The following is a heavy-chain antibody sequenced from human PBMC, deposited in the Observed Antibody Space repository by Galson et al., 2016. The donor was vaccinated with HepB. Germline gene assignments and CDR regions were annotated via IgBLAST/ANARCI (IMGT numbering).Heavy chain of an antibody. CDR2: ISSGSSTI. J-gene: IGHJ4*02. CDR3: ARGWYSNPSPCFDY. V-gene: IGHV3-48*02. D-gene: IGHD6-13*01. CDR1: GFTFSTYS. Sequence: SLRLSCAASGFTFSTYSMNWVRQAPGKGLEWVSYISSGSSTIYYADSVKGRFTISRDNAKNSLYLQMNSLRDEDTAVYYCARGWYSNPSPCFDYWGQGTLVTVSS.